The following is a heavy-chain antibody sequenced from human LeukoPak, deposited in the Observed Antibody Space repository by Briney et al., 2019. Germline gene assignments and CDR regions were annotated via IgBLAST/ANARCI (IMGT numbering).Heavy chain of an antibody. CDR2: VNPNSGDT. CDR3: ARGRRILWRDPNAGDFFDY. CDR1: GYTFTDYY. D-gene: IGHD2/OR15-2a*01. J-gene: IGHJ4*02. Sequence: GASVKVSCKASGYTFTDYYIHWVRQAPGQRLEWMGWVNPNSGDTDYAQKFQDRVIMTRDTSINTAYIELSSLRSDDTAVYYCARGRRILWRDPNAGDFFDYWGQGTLVIVSS. V-gene: IGHV1-2*02.